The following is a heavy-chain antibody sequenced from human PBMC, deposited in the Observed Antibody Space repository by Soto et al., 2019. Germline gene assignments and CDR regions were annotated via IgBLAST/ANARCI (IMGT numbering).Heavy chain of an antibody. CDR3: ARDSAIAVGLFDY. CDR1: EDSVSSNSAA. CDR2: TYYRSKWYN. D-gene: IGHD6-19*01. V-gene: IGHV6-1*01. Sequence: TLSPTFAISEDSVSSNSAAWNWIRQSPSRGLEWLGRTYYRSKWYNDYAVSVKSRITINPDTSKNQFSLQLNSVTPEDTAVYYCARDSAIAVGLFDYWGQGTLVTVSS. J-gene: IGHJ4*02.